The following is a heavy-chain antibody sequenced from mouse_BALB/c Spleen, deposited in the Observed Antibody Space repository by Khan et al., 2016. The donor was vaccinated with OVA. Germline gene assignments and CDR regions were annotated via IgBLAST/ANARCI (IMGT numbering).Heavy chain of an antibody. Sequence: QVQLKQSGPGLVQPSQSLSITCTVSGFSLTNYSVHWVRQSPGKGLEWLGVIWSAGSTDYNAAFISRLTIRKDNSMSQVFFKMNSLQPNDTAIYYCARRGYDYGRGALFAYWGQGTLVTVSA. D-gene: IGHD2-4*01. CDR1: GFSLTNYS. J-gene: IGHJ3*01. V-gene: IGHV2-2*02. CDR2: IWSAGST. CDR3: ARRGYDYGRGALFAY.